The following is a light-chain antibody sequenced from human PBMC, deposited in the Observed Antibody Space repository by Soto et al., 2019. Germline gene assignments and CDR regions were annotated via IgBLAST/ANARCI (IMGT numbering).Light chain of an antibody. Sequence: IVMTQSPATLSVSPGARDPLSCRASQSFTTSQLAWSQQRPGQAPRLLIYGASSRATGIPDRFSGSGSGTDFTLTISRLEPEDFAVYYCQQYGSSPLTFGGGTKVDIK. V-gene: IGKV3-20*01. CDR3: QQYGSSPLT. CDR1: QSFTTSQ. CDR2: GAS. J-gene: IGKJ4*01.